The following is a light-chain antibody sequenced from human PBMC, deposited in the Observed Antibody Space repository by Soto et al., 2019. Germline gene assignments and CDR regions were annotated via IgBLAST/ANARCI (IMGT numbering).Light chain of an antibody. V-gene: IGKV3-11*01. J-gene: IGKJ4*01. CDR2: DAS. Sequence: ESVLTQSPNTLSLSPGERANLSCRASQSVSRHLAWYQQKPGQAPRLLIYDASNRATGIPARFSGSGSGTDFTLTISSLEPEDVAAYYCQKYNSAPLPFGGGTKVDIK. CDR1: QSVSRH. CDR3: QKYNSAPLP.